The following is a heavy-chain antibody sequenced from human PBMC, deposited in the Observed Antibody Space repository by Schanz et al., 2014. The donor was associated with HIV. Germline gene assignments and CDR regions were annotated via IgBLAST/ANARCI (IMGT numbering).Heavy chain of an antibody. CDR3: AREREESIAYYYYGMDV. V-gene: IGHV3-21*06. CDR2: IGSGGGYK. CDR1: GFSFSSFS. D-gene: IGHD1-26*01. J-gene: IGHJ6*02. Sequence: EVHLVESGGGLVEPGGSLRLSCEASGFSFSSFSMNWVRQAPGKGLEWVSSIGSGGGYKYYADSVNGRFTISRDNAKNSLHLQMSRLGAEDTAVYYCAREREESIAYYYYGMDVWGQGTAVTVSS.